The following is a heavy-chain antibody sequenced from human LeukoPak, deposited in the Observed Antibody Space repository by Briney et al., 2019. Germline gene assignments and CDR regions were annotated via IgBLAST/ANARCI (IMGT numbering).Heavy chain of an antibody. CDR3: ASQAPRAPFDY. CDR2: INHSGST. Sequence: PSETLSLTCAVYGGPFSGYYWSWIRQPPGKGLEWIGEINHSGSTNYNPSLKSRVTISVDTSKNQFSLKLSSVTAADTAVYYCASQAPRAPFDYWGQGTLVTVSS. V-gene: IGHV4-34*01. J-gene: IGHJ4*02. CDR1: GGPFSGYY.